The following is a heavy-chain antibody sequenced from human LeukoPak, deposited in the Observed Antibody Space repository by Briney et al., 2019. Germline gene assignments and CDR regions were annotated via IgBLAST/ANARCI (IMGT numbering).Heavy chain of an antibody. Sequence: SVKVSCKASGGTFSSYAISWVRQAPGQGLEWMGGIIPIFGTANYAQKFQGRVTITMDESTSTAYMELSSLRSEDTAVYYCAREEYSSSPFDYWGQGTLVTVSS. CDR1: GGTFSSYA. V-gene: IGHV1-69*05. J-gene: IGHJ4*02. CDR3: AREEYSSSPFDY. D-gene: IGHD6-6*01. CDR2: IIPIFGTA.